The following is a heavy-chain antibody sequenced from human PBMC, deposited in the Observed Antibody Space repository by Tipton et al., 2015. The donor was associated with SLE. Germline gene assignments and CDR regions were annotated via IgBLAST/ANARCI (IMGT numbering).Heavy chain of an antibody. CDR2: ISYDGSNK. Sequence: SLRLSCAASGFTFSSYAMHWVRQAPGKGLEWVAVISYDGSNKYYADSVKGRLTISRDNSKNTLYLQMNSLRAEDTAVYYCASYYDSSGYPRDYFDYWGQGTLVTVSS. CDR1: GFTFSSYA. CDR3: ASYYDSSGYPRDYFDY. D-gene: IGHD3-22*01. V-gene: IGHV3-30*04. J-gene: IGHJ4*02.